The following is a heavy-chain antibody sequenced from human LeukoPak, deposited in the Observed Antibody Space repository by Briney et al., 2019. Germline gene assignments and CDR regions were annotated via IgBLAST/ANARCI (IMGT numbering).Heavy chain of an antibody. D-gene: IGHD3-22*01. CDR3: ARIDYDSSGYAWFDP. CDR1: GYSISSSNW. Sequence: PSETLSLTCAVSGYSISSSNWWGWIRQPPGKGLEWIGYIYYSGSTNYNPSLKSRVTMSVDTSKNQFSLKLSSVTALNTAVYYCARIDYDSSGYAWFDPWGQGTLVTVSS. J-gene: IGHJ5*02. V-gene: IGHV4-28*06. CDR2: IYYSGST.